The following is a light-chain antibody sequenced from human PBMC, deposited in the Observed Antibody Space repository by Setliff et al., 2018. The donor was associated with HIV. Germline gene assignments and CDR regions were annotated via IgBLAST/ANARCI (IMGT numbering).Light chain of an antibody. CDR2: DNH. J-gene: IGLJ1*01. CDR1: SSNIGAGYD. Sequence: QSVLTQPPSASGAPGQMVTISCIGSSSNIGAGYDVHWYQQVPGTAPKLLIFDNHIRPSGVPDRFSGSKSGTSASLAITGLQAEDEADYYCQSYDSSLSGYVFGIGTKVTVL. V-gene: IGLV1-40*01. CDR3: QSYDSSLSGYV.